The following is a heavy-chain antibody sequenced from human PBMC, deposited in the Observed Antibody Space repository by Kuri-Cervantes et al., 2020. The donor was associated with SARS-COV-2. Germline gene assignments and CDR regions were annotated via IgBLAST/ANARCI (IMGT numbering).Heavy chain of an antibody. CDR2: IYYSGST. V-gene: IGHV4-61*01. D-gene: IGHD2-8*01. CDR1: GGSVSSGSYY. J-gene: IGHJ3*02. CDR3: ARVPRFCTNGVCYAFDI. Sequence: SETLSLTCTVSGGSVSSGSYYWSWIRQPPGKGLEWIGYIYYSGSTNYNPSLKSRVTISVDTSKNQFPLKLSSVTAADTAVYYCARVPRFCTNGVCYAFDIWGQGTMVTVSS.